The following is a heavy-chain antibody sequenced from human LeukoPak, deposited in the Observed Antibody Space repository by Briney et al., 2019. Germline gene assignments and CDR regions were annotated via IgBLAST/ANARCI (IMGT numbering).Heavy chain of an antibody. D-gene: IGHD6-19*01. Sequence: GGSLRLSCAASGFIVSSNYMSWVRQAPGKGLEWVSVIYTGGSTYYVGSVKGRFTISRDNSKKTLYLQMNSLRAEDTAVYYCARVGSGWEFDHWGQGTLVTVSS. CDR3: ARVGSGWEFDH. CDR2: IYTGGST. J-gene: IGHJ4*02. CDR1: GFIVSSNY. V-gene: IGHV3-53*01.